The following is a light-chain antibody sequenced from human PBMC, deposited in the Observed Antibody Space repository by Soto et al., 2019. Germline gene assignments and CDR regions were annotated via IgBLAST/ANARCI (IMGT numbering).Light chain of an antibody. CDR3: QQYGTSPLT. Sequence: EIVLTQSPGTLSLSPGDTATLSCRASQSVSSSSLAWYQQKPGQAPRLLIYGASSRATGIPDRFSGSGSKTDFTLTISRLEPEDFAVYYCQQYGTSPLTFGGGTKVEIK. J-gene: IGKJ4*01. CDR2: GAS. CDR1: QSVSSSS. V-gene: IGKV3-20*01.